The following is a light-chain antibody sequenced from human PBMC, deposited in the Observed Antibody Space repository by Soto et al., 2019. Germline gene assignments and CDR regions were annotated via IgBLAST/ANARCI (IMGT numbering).Light chain of an antibody. CDR3: SSYTTSNTRQIV. CDR2: DVS. V-gene: IGLV2-14*03. Sequence: QSVLTQPASVSGSPGQSITISCTGTSSXVGGYNYVSWYQHHPGKAPKLIIYDVSNRPSGVSIRFSGSKSDNTASLTISGLQPEDEADYHCSSYTTSNTRQIVFGTGTKVTVL. J-gene: IGLJ1*01. CDR1: SSXVGGYNY.